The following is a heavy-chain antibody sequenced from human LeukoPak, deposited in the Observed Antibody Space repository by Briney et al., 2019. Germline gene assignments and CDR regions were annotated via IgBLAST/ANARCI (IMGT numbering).Heavy chain of an antibody. CDR2: IYYSGST. CDR1: GGSISSSSYY. D-gene: IGHD3-22*01. J-gene: IGHJ5*02. CDR3: XXXXXXXXSSGLGGGFDP. Sequence: PSETLSLTCTVSGGSISSSSYYWGWIRQPPGKGLEWIGSIYYSGSTYYNPSLKSRVTISVDTSKNQFSLKLSSVTAADTAVYYXXXXXXXXXSSGLGGGFDPWGQGTLVTVSS. V-gene: IGHV4-39*07.